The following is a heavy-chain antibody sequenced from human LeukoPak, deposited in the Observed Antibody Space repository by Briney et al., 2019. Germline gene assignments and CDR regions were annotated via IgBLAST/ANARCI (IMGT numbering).Heavy chain of an antibody. V-gene: IGHV4-34*01. CDR3: ARDGPDYGDYGIDY. CDR1: LRSFSGYY. Sequence: QVQLQPWGAGLLKPSDTLSLTSAVYLRSFSGYYCSWFRQPPGRRRDWFGEINNSGSTNFTPSRKGRVTISVDTSKNQFSLKLSSVTAADTAGYYCARDGPDYGDYGIDYWGQGTLVTVSS. CDR2: INNSGST. D-gene: IGHD4-17*01. J-gene: IGHJ4*02.